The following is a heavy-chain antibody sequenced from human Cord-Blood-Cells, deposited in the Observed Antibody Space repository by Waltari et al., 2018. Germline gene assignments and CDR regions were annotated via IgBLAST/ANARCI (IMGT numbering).Heavy chain of an antibody. V-gene: IGHV3-64*01. CDR2: ISSNGGST. J-gene: IGHJ3*02. CDR3: ARGHSSSWYAFDI. CDR1: GFTFASYA. Sequence: EVHLVESGGGLVQPGGSLRLSCAASGFTFASYAIHRVRQAPGKGLEYVSAISSNGGSTYYANSVKGRFTISRDNSKNTLYLQMGSLRAEDMAVYYCARGHSSSWYAFDIWGQGTMVTVSS. D-gene: IGHD6-13*01.